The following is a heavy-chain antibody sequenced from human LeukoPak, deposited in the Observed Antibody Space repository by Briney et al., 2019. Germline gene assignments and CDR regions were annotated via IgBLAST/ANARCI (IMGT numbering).Heavy chain of an antibody. D-gene: IGHD3-22*01. Sequence: SETLSLTCTVSGGSISSGSYYWSWIRQPAGKGLEWIGRIYTSGSTNYNPSLKSRVTISVDTSKNQFSLKLSSVTAADTAVYYCARDRLGNYYDSSGYLGTRGDYFDYWGQGTLVTVSS. V-gene: IGHV4-61*02. J-gene: IGHJ4*02. CDR2: IYTSGST. CDR3: ARDRLGNYYDSSGYLGTRGDYFDY. CDR1: GGSISSGSYY.